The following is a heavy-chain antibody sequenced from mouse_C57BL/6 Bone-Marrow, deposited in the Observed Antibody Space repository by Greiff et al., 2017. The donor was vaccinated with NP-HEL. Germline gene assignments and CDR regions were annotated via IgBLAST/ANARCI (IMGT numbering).Heavy chain of an antibody. D-gene: IGHD1-1*01. J-gene: IGHJ3*01. Sequence: VQLQQSGTVLARPGASVKMSCKTSGYTFTSYWMHWVKQRPGQGLEWLGAIYPGNSDTSYNQKFKGKAKLTAVTSASTAYMELSSLTNEDSAVYYCTPHYYGSSGGFAYWGQGTLVTVSA. CDR1: GYTFTSYW. V-gene: IGHV1-5*01. CDR3: TPHYYGSSGGFAY. CDR2: IYPGNSDT.